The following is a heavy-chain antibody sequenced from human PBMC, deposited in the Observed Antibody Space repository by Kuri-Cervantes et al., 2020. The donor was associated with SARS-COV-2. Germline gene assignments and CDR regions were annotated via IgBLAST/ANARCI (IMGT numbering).Heavy chain of an antibody. CDR2: ISAYNGNT. Sequence: ASVNVSCKASGYTFTSYGISWVRQAPGQGLEWMGWISAYNGNTNYAQKLQGRVTMTTDTSTSTAYMELRSLRSDDTAVYYCARDSGSRLLWFGELWLDYWGQGTLVTVSS. J-gene: IGHJ4*02. CDR1: GYTFTSYG. CDR3: ARDSGSRLLWFGELWLDY. D-gene: IGHD3-10*01. V-gene: IGHV1-18*01.